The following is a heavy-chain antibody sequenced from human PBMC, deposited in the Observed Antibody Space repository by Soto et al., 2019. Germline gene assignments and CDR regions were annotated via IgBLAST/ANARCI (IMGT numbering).Heavy chain of an antibody. CDR1: GYTFTSYG. Sequence: QVHLVQSGAEVKKPGASVKVSCKGSGYTFTSYGITWVRQAPGQGLEWMGWISAHNGNTEYAQKRQGRVTVTRDTSTSTGYMELRSLRSDDTAVYYCARGRYGDDWGQGAQVTVSS. D-gene: IGHD1-1*01. J-gene: IGHJ4*02. CDR3: ARGRYGDD. CDR2: ISAHNGNT. V-gene: IGHV1-18*01.